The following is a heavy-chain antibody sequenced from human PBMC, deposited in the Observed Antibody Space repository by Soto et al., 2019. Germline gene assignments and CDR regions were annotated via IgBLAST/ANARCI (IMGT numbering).Heavy chain of an antibody. CDR3: ARDYCSGGSCWHYFDY. V-gene: IGHV3-7*01. Sequence: EVQLVESGGGLVQPGGSLRLSCAASGFTFSSYWMSWVRQAPGKGLEWLANIKQDGSDKNYVDSVKGRFTISRDNANNLLYLQMNSLRAEDTAVYYCARDYCSGGSCWHYFDYWGQGTLVTVSS. CDR1: GFTFSSYW. CDR2: IKQDGSDK. D-gene: IGHD2-15*01. J-gene: IGHJ4*02.